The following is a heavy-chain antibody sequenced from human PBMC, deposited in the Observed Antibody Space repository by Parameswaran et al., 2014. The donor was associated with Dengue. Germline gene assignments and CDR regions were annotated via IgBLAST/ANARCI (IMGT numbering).Heavy chain of an antibody. V-gene: IGHV1-8*01. CDR2: MNPNSGNT. J-gene: IGHJ4*02. D-gene: IGHD2-2*02. CDR3: ATEIGYCSSTSCYRDY. Sequence: WVRQAPGQGLEWMGWMNPNSGNTGYAQKFQGRVTMTRNTSISTAYMELSSLRSEDTAVYYCATEIGYCSSTSCYRDYWGQGTLVTVSS.